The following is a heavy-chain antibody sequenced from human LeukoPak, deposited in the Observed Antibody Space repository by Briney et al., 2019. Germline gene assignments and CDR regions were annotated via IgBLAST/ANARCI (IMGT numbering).Heavy chain of an antibody. CDR1: GFTFSSYE. D-gene: IGHD4/OR15-4a*01. CDR3: ARRAGAYSHPYDY. CDR2: ISSSGSTI. J-gene: IGHJ4*02. V-gene: IGHV3-48*03. Sequence: GGSLRLSCAASGFTFSSYEMNWVRQAPGKGLEWVSYISSSGSTIYYADSVKGRFTISRDNSRNTLYLQMNSLRAEDTAVYYCARRAGAYSHPYDYWGQGTLVTVSS.